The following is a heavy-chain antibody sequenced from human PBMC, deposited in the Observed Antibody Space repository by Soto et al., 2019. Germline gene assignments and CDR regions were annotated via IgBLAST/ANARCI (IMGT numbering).Heavy chain of an antibody. CDR1: GFTFSSYS. D-gene: IGHD2-15*01. Sequence: EVQLVESGGGLVQPGGSLRLSCAASGFTFSSYSMNWVRQAPGKGLEWVSYISSSSSTIYYADSVKGRFTISRDNAKNSLYLQMNSLRDEDTAVYYCVRDGEGPEGYCSGGSCYSFDYWGQGTLVTVSS. J-gene: IGHJ4*02. CDR2: ISSSSSTI. CDR3: VRDGEGPEGYCSGGSCYSFDY. V-gene: IGHV3-48*02.